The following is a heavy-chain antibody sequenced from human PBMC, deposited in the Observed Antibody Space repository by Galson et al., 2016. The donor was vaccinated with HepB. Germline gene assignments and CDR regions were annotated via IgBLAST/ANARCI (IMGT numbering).Heavy chain of an antibody. CDR2: IHHTGVT. D-gene: IGHD2-15*01. Sequence: LSLTCAVSGGSITRGDFSWSWIRQPPGKGLEWIGYIHHTGVTYYNSSLQSRVTLSVDRSKNQFSLTVNSVTAADTAVYYCATEVVGYVATWGQGTLVTVSS. CDR3: ATEVVGYVAT. J-gene: IGHJ5*02. V-gene: IGHV4-30-2*01. CDR1: GGSITRGDFS.